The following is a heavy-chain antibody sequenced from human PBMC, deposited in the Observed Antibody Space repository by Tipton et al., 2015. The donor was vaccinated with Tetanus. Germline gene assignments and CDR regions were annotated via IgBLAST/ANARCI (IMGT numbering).Heavy chain of an antibody. D-gene: IGHD3-10*01. Sequence: TLSLTCTVSGGSLSGYHWNWIRQSPGKGLEWIGNIYHSESANYNPSLKSRVTISVDTSKNQITLTLKSVTAADTALYYCARHLYGYWFDPWGQGALVTVSS. V-gene: IGHV4-59*07. J-gene: IGHJ5*02. CDR3: ARHLYGYWFDP. CDR1: GGSLSGYH. CDR2: IYHSESA.